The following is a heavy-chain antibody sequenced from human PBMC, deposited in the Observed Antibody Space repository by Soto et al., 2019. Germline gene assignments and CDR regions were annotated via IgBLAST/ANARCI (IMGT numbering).Heavy chain of an antibody. CDR3: ATQRLGYGYIEDY. CDR2: IYYSGST. V-gene: IGHV4-59*01. D-gene: IGHD5-18*01. J-gene: IGHJ4*02. Sequence: SETLSLTCTVSGGSISSYYWSWIRQPPGKGLEWIGYIYYSGSTNCDPSLKSRVTISVDTSKNQFSLKLSSVTAADTAVYYCATQRLGYGYIEDYWGQGTLVTVSS. CDR1: GGSISSYY.